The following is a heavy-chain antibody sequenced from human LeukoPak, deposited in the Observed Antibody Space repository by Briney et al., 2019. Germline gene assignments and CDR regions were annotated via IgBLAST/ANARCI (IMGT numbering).Heavy chain of an antibody. CDR3: ARMSRNYYDSSGYLYYFDY. V-gene: IGHV3-20*01. Sequence: GGSLRLSCAASGFTFEDYGMSWVRQAPGNGLEWASGINWNVVSIGYVDSVKDRFTISRENAKTAVYLKMNSLRAEDTALYHCARMSRNYYDSSGYLYYFDYWGQGTLVTVSS. J-gene: IGHJ4*02. CDR2: INWNVVSI. CDR1: GFTFEDYG. D-gene: IGHD3-22*01.